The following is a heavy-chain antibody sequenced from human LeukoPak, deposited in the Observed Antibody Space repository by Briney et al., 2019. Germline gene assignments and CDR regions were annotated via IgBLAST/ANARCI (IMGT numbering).Heavy chain of an antibody. CDR2: IKQDGSEK. CDR3: VRDLYRIVVVPHYFDY. J-gene: IGHJ4*02. D-gene: IGHD3-22*01. CDR1: GFTFSGYW. Sequence: GGSLRLSCAASGFTFSGYWMSWVRQAPGKGLEWVANIKQDGSEKYYVDSVKGRFTISRDNAKNSLYLQMNSLRAEDTTVYYCVRDLYRIVVVPHYFDYWGQGTLVTVSS. V-gene: IGHV3-7*01.